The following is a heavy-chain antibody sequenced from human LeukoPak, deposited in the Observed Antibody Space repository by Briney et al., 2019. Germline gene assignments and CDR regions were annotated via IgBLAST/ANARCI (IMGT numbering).Heavy chain of an antibody. Sequence: ASVKVSCKASGYTFTSYDINWVRQATGQGLEWMGLINPSGGSTSYAQKFQGRVTMTRDMSTSTVYMELSSLRSEDTAVYYCARDGSGSYYNVNSYYYYMDVWGKGTTVTVSS. D-gene: IGHD3-10*01. V-gene: IGHV1-46*01. CDR3: ARDGSGSYYNVNSYYYYMDV. J-gene: IGHJ6*03. CDR2: INPSGGST. CDR1: GYTFTSYD.